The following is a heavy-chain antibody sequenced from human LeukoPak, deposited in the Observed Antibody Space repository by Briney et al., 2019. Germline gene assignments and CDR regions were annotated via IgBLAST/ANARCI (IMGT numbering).Heavy chain of an antibody. D-gene: IGHD3-3*01. CDR1: GYTFTNYG. CDR3: ARAYFWSGYSRSYSDY. J-gene: IGHJ4*02. Sequence: ASVKISCKASGYTFTNYGISWVRQAPGQGLEWMGWISAYNGNTNYAQNFQDRFTMTTDTSTSTAYMELRSLRSDDTAVYYCARAYFWSGYSRSYSDYWGQGTLVTVSS. V-gene: IGHV1-18*01. CDR2: ISAYNGNT.